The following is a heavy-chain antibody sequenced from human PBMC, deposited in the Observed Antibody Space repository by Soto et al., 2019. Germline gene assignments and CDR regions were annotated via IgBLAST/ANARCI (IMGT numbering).Heavy chain of an antibody. CDR1: GYSFTSYW. J-gene: IGHJ6*02. Sequence: PGESLKISCKGSGYSFTSYWIGWVRQMPGKGLEWMGIIYPGDSDTRYSPSFQGQVTISADKSISTAYLQWSSLKASDTAMYYCARLGLYGSGSYYLPPDYYYGMDVWGQGTTVTVSS. CDR3: ARLGLYGSGSYYLPPDYYYGMDV. V-gene: IGHV5-51*01. D-gene: IGHD3-10*01. CDR2: IYPGDSDT.